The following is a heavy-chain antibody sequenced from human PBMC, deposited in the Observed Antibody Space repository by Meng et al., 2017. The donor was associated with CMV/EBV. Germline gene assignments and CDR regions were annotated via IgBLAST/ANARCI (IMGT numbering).Heavy chain of an antibody. Sequence: LSCPASGFTFGSYGMTWVRQAPGKGLEWVSAIDSSGGNTHYADSVKGRLTISRDNSKNTLYLQMNSLRADDTAVYYCAGWFLAHFDHWGQGTLVTVSS. V-gene: IGHV3-23*01. CDR1: GFTFGSYG. D-gene: IGHD2-15*01. CDR3: AGWFLAHFDH. CDR2: IDSSGGNT. J-gene: IGHJ4*02.